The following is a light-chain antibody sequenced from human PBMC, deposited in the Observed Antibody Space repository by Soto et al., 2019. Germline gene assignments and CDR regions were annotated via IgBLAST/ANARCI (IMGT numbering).Light chain of an antibody. V-gene: IGKV1-39*01. J-gene: IGKJ1*01. CDR2: AAS. CDR1: QSISTY. Sequence: DIQMTQSPSSLSASLGDRVTITCRASQSISTYLNWYHQKPGKAPDLLIYAASSLKSGVPSRFSGSGSGTHFTLTISSLQPEDFETYYCQQSYSTPRTFGQGTKVDIK. CDR3: QQSYSTPRT.